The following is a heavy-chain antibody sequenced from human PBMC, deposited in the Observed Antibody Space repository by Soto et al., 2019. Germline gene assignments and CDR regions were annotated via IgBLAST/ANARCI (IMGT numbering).Heavy chain of an antibody. CDR2: IIPVLGVS. CDR1: GGTISTYA. J-gene: IGHJ4*02. Sequence: QVHLVQSGAEVKKAGSSVKVSCKTSGGTISTYAISWVRQAPGQGLEWMGKIIPVLGVSDYAQKFQGRLTITADESTATAYMELSSLRSEDTAVYYCARGGQQVVSFDYWGQGTLVSVSS. CDR3: ARGGQQVVSFDY. V-gene: IGHV1-69*04. D-gene: IGHD6-6*01.